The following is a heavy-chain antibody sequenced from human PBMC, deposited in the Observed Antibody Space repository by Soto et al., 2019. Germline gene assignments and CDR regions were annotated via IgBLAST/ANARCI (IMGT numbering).Heavy chain of an antibody. CDR3: TSSSERSY. V-gene: IGHV1-3*01. J-gene: IGHJ4*02. CDR2: INAGNGNT. CDR1: GYTFTSYA. Sequence: ASVKVSCKASGYTFTSYAMHWVRQAPGQRLEWMGWINAGNGNTKYSQRFEGRVTMTRDTSASTVYMEVGSLASEDTAVYYCTSSSERSYWGQGTLVTVSS.